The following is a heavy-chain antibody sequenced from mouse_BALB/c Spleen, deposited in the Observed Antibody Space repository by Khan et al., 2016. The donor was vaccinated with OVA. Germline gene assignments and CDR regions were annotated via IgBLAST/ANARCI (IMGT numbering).Heavy chain of an antibody. D-gene: IGHD3-3*01. J-gene: IGHJ3*01. Sequence: QLKESGPGLVKPSQSLSLTCTVTGYSVTSDYAWNWIRQFPGNKLEWMGYINYSGSTSYTPSLKSRISITRDTSKNQFFLQLSSVTTEDTATYYCAGGRAYWGQGTLVTVSA. V-gene: IGHV3-2*02. CDR1: GYSVTSDYA. CDR2: INYSGST. CDR3: AGGRAY.